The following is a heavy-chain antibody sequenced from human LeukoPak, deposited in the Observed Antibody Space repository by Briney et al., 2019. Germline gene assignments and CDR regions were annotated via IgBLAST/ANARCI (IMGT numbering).Heavy chain of an antibody. J-gene: IGHJ4*02. D-gene: IGHD1-14*01. V-gene: IGHV4-34*01. CDR1: GGSFSGYY. CDR2: INHSGST. CDR3: ARGQNRGSYFDY. Sequence: PSETLSLTCAVYGGSFSGYYWSWIRQPPGKGLEWIGEINHSGSTNYNPSLKSRVTISVDTSKNQFSVKLSSVTAADTAVYYCARGQNRGSYFDYWGQGTLVTVSS.